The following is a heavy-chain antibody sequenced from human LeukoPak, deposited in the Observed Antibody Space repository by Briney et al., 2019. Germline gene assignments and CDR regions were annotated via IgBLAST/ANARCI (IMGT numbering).Heavy chain of an antibody. CDR2: ISAYNGNT. CDR1: GYTFTSYG. Sequence: GASVKVSCKASGYTFTSYGISWVRQAPGQGLEWMGWISAYNGNTNYAQKLQGRVTMTTDTSTSTAYMELRSLRSDDTAVYYCARVSADDYYYYYYYMYVWGEGTTVTVSS. CDR3: ARVSADDYYYYYYYMYV. D-gene: IGHD1-1*01. J-gene: IGHJ6*03. V-gene: IGHV1-18*01.